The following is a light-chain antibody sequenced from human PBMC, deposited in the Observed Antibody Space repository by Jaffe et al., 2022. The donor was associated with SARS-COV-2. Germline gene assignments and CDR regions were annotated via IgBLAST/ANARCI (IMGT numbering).Light chain of an antibody. CDR3: ETWDSSLSAVV. J-gene: IGLJ2*01. V-gene: IGLV1-51*02. CDR2: ENN. Sequence: QSVLTQPPSVSAAPGQKVTISCSGSSSNIGNNYVSWYQQLPGTAPKLLIYENNKRPSGIPDRFSGSKSGTSATLGITGLQTGDEADYYCETWDSSLSAVVFGEGTKLTVL. CDR1: SSNIGNNY.